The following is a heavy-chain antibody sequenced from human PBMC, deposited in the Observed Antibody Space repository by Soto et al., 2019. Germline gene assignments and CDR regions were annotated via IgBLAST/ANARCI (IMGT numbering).Heavy chain of an antibody. CDR2: INHSGST. Sequence: SETLSLTCAVYGGSFSGYYWSWIRQPPGKGLEWIGEINHSGSTNYNPSLKSRVTISVDTSKNQFSLKLSSVTAADTAVYYCARFGSSWFNRNYFDYWGQGTLVTVS. CDR3: ARFGSSWFNRNYFDY. D-gene: IGHD6-13*01. V-gene: IGHV4-34*01. CDR1: GGSFSGYY. J-gene: IGHJ4*02.